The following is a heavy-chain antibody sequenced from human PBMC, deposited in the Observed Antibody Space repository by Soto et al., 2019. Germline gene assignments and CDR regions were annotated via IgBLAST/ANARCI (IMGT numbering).Heavy chain of an antibody. D-gene: IGHD3-22*01. Sequence: SETLSLTCAVYGGSFGGYYGSWIRQPPGKGLEWIGEINHSGSTNYNPSLKSRVTISVDTSKNQFSLKLSSVTAADTAVYYCARSRYYYDSSGYYYWGQGTLVTVSS. J-gene: IGHJ4*02. CDR3: ARSRYYYDSSGYYY. CDR1: GGSFGGYY. V-gene: IGHV4-34*01. CDR2: INHSGST.